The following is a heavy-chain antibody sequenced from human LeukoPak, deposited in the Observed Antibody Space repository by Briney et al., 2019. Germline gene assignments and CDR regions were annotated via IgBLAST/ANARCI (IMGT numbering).Heavy chain of an antibody. CDR1: GFTFSSYA. Sequence: PGGSLRLSCAASGFTFSSYAMHWVRQAPGKGLEWVAVISYDGSNKYYADSVKGRFTISRDNSKNTLYLQMNSLRAEDTAVYYCARYLRKRVAGLFDYWGQGTLVTVSS. CDR2: ISYDGSNK. J-gene: IGHJ4*02. D-gene: IGHD6-19*01. CDR3: ARYLRKRVAGLFDY. V-gene: IGHV3-30*04.